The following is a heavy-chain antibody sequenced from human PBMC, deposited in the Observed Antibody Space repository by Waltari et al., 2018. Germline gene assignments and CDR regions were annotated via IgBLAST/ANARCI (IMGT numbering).Heavy chain of an antibody. CDR2: ISSGGTT. CDR1: GVTVSNNY. D-gene: IGHD2-21*02. V-gene: IGHV3-53*01. Sequence: EVQLVESGGGLIQPGGSLRLSCVASGVTVSNNYMPWLRQAPGKGLALVALISSGGTTEYADSVRGRFTISRDGSKNTVYLQMNSLRAEDTAVYFCARNQVETALGYWGQGTLVTVSS. J-gene: IGHJ4*02. CDR3: ARNQVETALGY.